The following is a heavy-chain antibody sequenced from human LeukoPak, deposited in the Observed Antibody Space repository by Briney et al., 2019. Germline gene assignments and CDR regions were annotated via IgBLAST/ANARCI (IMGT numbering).Heavy chain of an antibody. D-gene: IGHD3-10*01. CDR3: ATYYGSGSYNNKLIDY. Sequence: GGSLRLSCAASGFTFTGYWMSWVRQAPGKGLEWVADIKQDGSEKYYVDSVKGRFTISRDNAKNSLYLQMNSLRAEDTAVYYCATYYGSGSYNNKLIDYWGQGTLVTVSS. CDR1: GFTFTGYW. CDR2: IKQDGSEK. V-gene: IGHV3-7*01. J-gene: IGHJ4*02.